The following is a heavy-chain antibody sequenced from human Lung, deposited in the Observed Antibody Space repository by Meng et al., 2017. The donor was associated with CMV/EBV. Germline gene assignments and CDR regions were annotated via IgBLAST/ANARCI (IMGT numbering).Heavy chain of an antibody. J-gene: IGHJ4*02. CDR3: ARGVGESLGWEMGY. Sequence: EVQLVESGGGLGQPGGVRSLSWSASGFSFSNHWLHWVRQAPGKGLVWVARINSDERSRSYADSVRGRFTISRDNSKNTLYLQMDSLRAEDTAMYYCARGVGESLGWEMGYWGQGTLVTVSS. CDR1: GFSFSNHW. V-gene: IGHV3-74*01. CDR2: INSDERSR. D-gene: IGHD3-3*01.